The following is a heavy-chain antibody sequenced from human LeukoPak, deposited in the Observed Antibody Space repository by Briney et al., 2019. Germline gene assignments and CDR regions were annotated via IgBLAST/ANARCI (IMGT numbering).Heavy chain of an antibody. Sequence: PSETLSLTCAVYGGSFSGYYWSWIRQPPGKGLEWIGKINHSGSTNYNPSLKSRVAISVDTSKNQFSLKLSSVTAADTAVYYCASGGGNSNNWFDPWGQGTLVTVSS. V-gene: IGHV4-34*01. CDR1: GGSFSGYY. CDR3: ASGGGNSNNWFDP. CDR2: INHSGST. J-gene: IGHJ5*02. D-gene: IGHD4-23*01.